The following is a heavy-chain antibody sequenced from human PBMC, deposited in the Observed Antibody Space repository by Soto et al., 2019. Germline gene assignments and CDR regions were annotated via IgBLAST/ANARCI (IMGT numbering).Heavy chain of an antibody. CDR1: GFIFSSYA. J-gene: IGHJ6*02. V-gene: IGHV3-30*18. Sequence: QVQLLESGGGVVQPGRSLRLSCAASGFIFSSYAMHWVRQAPGKGLEWVAVISHGGNEKYYADSVEGRFTISRDNSKNMVYLQMKGLRPEDTAVYYCAKVSSDRGYYYFAMDVWGQGTTVTVSS. CDR2: ISHGGNEK. D-gene: IGHD3-10*01. CDR3: AKVSSDRGYYYFAMDV.